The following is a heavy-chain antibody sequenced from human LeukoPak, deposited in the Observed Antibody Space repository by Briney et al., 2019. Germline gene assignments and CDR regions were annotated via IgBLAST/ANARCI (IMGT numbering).Heavy chain of an antibody. CDR3: ARWYCDSLNCYYDY. J-gene: IGHJ4*02. CDR1: GVTVSSNY. CDR2: LYSDGTT. Sequence: GGSLRLSCAAAGVTVSSNYMSWVRQVPGRGLEWVSMLYSDGTTHYLDSVKGRFSISRGSSKNTLYLQMNSLRVEDTAVYYCARWYCDSLNCYYDYWGQGTLVTVSS. V-gene: IGHV3-53*01. D-gene: IGHD2-21*02.